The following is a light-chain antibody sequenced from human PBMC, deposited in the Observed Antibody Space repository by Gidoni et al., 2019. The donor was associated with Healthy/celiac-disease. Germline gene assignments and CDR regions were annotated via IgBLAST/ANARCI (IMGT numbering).Light chain of an antibody. CDR1: SSDVGGYNY. Sequence: QSSLTQPASVSASPGPSITISCTGTSSDVGGYNYVSWYQQHPGKAPKLMIYDVSNRPSGVANRFSGSKSGNTDSLTISGLQAEDEADYYCSSYTSSSTSVVFGGGTKLTVL. V-gene: IGLV2-14*03. CDR3: SSYTSSSTSVV. J-gene: IGLJ2*01. CDR2: DVS.